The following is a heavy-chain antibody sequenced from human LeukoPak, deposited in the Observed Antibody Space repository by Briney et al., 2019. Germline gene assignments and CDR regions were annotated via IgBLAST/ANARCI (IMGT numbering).Heavy chain of an antibody. J-gene: IGHJ4*02. CDR3: ARGSPDCSSTSCYLGQGSDY. CDR1: GGTFSSYA. D-gene: IGHD2-2*01. CDR2: MNPNSGNT. Sequence: ASVKVSCKASGGTFSSYAISWVRQATGQGLEWMGWMNPNSGNTGYAQKFQGRVTITRNTSISTAYMELSSLRSEDTAVCYCARGSPDCSSTSCYLGQGSDYWGQGTLVTVSS. V-gene: IGHV1-8*03.